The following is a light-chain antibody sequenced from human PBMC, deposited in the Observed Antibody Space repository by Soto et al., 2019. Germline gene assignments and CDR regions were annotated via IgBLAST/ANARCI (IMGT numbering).Light chain of an antibody. CDR1: QRISRN. J-gene: IGKJ4*01. V-gene: IGKV3-15*01. CDR2: GAS. CDR3: QHYNKRPPLT. Sequence: EIVMTQSPATLSVSPGERSTLSCRARQRISRNLAWYQQKPGQAPRLLIYGASTRAFGISDSFSGSGSGTEFTLTISSMQSADFAIYYCQHYNKRPPLTFGGGTKVEI.